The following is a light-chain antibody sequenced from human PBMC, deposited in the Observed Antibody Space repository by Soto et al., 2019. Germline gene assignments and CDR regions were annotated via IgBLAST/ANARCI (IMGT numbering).Light chain of an antibody. Sequence: EIVLTQSPGTLSLSPVEGATLACRASQTISSNFLAWYQQKPGQAPRLLIYGVSIRATGIPDRFSGSGSGTDFTLTISRLEPEDFAVYYCQQCGSSPWTFGQGTTVEIK. J-gene: IGKJ1*01. CDR3: QQCGSSPWT. CDR2: GVS. CDR1: QTISSNF. V-gene: IGKV3-20*01.